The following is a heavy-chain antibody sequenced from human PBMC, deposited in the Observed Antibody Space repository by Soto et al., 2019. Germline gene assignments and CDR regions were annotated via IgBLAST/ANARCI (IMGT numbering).Heavy chain of an antibody. CDR2: ISYDGSNK. V-gene: IGHV3-30-3*01. CDR1: GFTFSSYA. Sequence: PVGSLRLSCAASGFTFSSYAMHWVRQAPGKGLEWVAVISYDGSNKYYADSVKGRFTISRDNSKNTLYLQMNSLRAEDTAVYYCARGGITMIVVVTTPFDYWGQGTLVTVSS. D-gene: IGHD3-22*01. J-gene: IGHJ4*02. CDR3: ARGGITMIVVVTTPFDY.